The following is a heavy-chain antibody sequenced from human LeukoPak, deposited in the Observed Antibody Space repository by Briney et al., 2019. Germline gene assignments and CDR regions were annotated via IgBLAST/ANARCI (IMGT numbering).Heavy chain of an antibody. CDR1: GDSISTSNSY. CDR2: IYYSGNT. CDR3: AKSNGYGLVVI. J-gene: IGHJ3*02. Sequence: KPSETLSLTCTVSGDSISTSNSYWGWIRQPPGKGLEWIGSIYYSGNTYYNASLKSRVTISVDTSKNQFSLKLNSVTAADTAVYYCAKSNGYGLVVIWGQGTMVTVSS. D-gene: IGHD2-2*01. V-gene: IGHV4-39*07.